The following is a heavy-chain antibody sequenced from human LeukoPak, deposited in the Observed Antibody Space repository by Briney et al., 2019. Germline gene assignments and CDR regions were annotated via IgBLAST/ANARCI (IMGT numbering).Heavy chain of an antibody. CDR3: ARDDGDV. CDR1: GFTFSSYG. Sequence: GGSLRLSCAASGFTFSSYGMHWVRQAPGKGLEWVASINEDGSGKFSVGSVKDRITISRDNTRNSLDLQINSLTVEDTAIYYCARDDGDVWGTGTTVTVSS. V-gene: IGHV3-7*01. J-gene: IGHJ6*04. CDR2: INEDGSGK.